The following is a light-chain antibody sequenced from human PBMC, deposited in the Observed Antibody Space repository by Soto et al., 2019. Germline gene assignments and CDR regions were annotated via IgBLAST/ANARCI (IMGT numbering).Light chain of an antibody. CDR1: NSNIGSNT. CDR3: AAWEDSLDGYV. J-gene: IGLJ1*01. Sequence: QSVLTQPPSASGTPGQRVTISCSGSNSNIGSNTVNWYQQLPGTAPKLRIYSNNQRPSGVPDRFSGSKSGTSASLAISGLQSEDEADYYCAAWEDSLDGYVFGTGTKVTVL. CDR2: SNN. V-gene: IGLV1-44*01.